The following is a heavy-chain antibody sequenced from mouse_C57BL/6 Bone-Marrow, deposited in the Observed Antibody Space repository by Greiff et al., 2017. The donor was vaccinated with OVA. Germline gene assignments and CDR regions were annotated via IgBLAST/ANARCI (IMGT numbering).Heavy chain of an antibody. Sequence: VQLQQSGAELVRPGASVKLSCTASGFNIKDDYMHWVKQRPEQGLEWIGWIDPENGDTEYASKFQGKATITADTSSNTAYLQLSSLTSEDTAVYYCTTFYDGYWYVDVWGTGTTVTVSS. CDR3: TTFYDGYWYVDV. J-gene: IGHJ1*03. CDR1: GFNIKDDY. CDR2: IDPENGDT. V-gene: IGHV14-4*01. D-gene: IGHD2-3*01.